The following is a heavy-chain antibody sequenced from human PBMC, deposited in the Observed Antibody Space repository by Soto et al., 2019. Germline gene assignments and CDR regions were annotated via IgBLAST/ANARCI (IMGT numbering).Heavy chain of an antibody. CDR1: GGSFSGYY. J-gene: IGHJ4*02. D-gene: IGHD3-22*01. V-gene: IGHV4-34*01. Sequence: SETLSLTCAVYGGSFSGYYWSWIRQPPGKGLEWIGEINHSGSTNYNPSLKSRVTISVDTSKNQFSLKLSSVTAADTAVYYCARVFSYDSSGSDYWGQGTLVTSPQ. CDR2: INHSGST. CDR3: ARVFSYDSSGSDY.